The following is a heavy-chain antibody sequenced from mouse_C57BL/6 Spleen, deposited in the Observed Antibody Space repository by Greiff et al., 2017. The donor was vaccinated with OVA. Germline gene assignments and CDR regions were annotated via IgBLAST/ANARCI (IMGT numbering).Heavy chain of an antibody. J-gene: IGHJ3*01. V-gene: IGHV1-22*01. CDR3: ARSHYDYDWFAY. CDR2: INRNNGGT. CDR1: GYTFTDYN. D-gene: IGHD2-4*01. Sequence: VQLQQSGPELVKPGASVKMSCKASGYTFTDYNMHWVQQSHGKSREWIGYINRNNGGTSYNQKFKGKAQLTVNKSSSTSYMELRSLTSCDAAVYYCARSHYDYDWFAYWGQGTLVTVSA.